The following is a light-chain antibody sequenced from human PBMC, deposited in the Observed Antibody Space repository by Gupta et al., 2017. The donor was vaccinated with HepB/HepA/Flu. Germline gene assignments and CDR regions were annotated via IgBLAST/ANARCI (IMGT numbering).Light chain of an antibody. CDR1: HSVNHD. CDR3: QQYNDWPLI. J-gene: IGKJ4*01. V-gene: IGKV3-15*01. CDR2: GSS. Sequence: EIVMTQSPATLSVSPGERVTLPCRASHSVNHDLAWYQQKPGQAPRLLIYGSSVRATGVPTRFSASGSETEFTLAISSLQSRDFAVYYCQQYNDWPLIFGGGTKVEI.